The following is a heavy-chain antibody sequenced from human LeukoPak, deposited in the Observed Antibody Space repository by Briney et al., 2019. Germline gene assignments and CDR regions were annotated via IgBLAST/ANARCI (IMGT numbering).Heavy chain of an antibody. D-gene: IGHD2-2*01. CDR3: AKEKGIYCSSIDCSPGMDV. Sequence: GRSLRLSCAASGFTFSNYGMHWVRQAPGKGLEWVAVISYDGSNKYYADSVKGRFTSSRDNSKNTLYLQMSSLRAEDTAVYYCAKEKGIYCSSIDCSPGMDVWGQGTTVTVSS. J-gene: IGHJ6*02. V-gene: IGHV3-30*18. CDR1: GFTFSNYG. CDR2: ISYDGSNK.